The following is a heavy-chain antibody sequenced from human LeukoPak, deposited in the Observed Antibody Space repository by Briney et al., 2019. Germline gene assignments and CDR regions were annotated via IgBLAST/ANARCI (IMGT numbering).Heavy chain of an antibody. CDR3: ARHGIEPRGGYGNWFDP. V-gene: IGHV4-59*08. J-gene: IGHJ5*02. Sequence: SESLSLTCTVSGGSISSYYWSWIRQPPGKGLEWIGYIYYSGSTNYNPSLKTRVTTSVKTSNNHFSLKLSSGTASDTAGHYCARHGIEPRGGYGNWFDPWGQGTLVTVSS. CDR1: GGSISSYY. D-gene: IGHD4-17*01. CDR2: IYYSGST.